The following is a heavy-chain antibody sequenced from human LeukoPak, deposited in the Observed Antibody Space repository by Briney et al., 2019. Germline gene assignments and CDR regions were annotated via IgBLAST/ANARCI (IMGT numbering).Heavy chain of an antibody. Sequence: ASVKVSCKASGYTFTGYYMHWVRQAPGQGLEWMGRINPNSGGTNYAQKVQGRVTMTRDTSISTGYMELSRLRSDDTAVDYCASGXXDXGSRWDWFXXXGQXTXVT. V-gene: IGHV1-2*06. J-gene: IGHJ5*02. CDR2: INPNSGGT. CDR3: ASGXXDXGSRWDWFXX. CDR1: GYTFTGYY. D-gene: IGHD4-17*01.